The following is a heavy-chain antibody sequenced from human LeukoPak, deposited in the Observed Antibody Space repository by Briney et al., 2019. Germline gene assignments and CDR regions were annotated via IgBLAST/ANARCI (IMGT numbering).Heavy chain of an antibody. CDR1: GFTFSSYS. J-gene: IGHJ4*02. CDR3: AREVDRVFDY. V-gene: IGHV3-64*02. Sequence: GGSLRLSCAASGFTFSSYSMHWPRQAPGKGLAYVSAISSNGDNTYYAGSVKGRFTISRDNSKNTLYLQMGSLRVEDMGVYYCAREVDRVFDYWGQGNLVTVSS. D-gene: IGHD2-2*01. CDR2: ISSNGDNT.